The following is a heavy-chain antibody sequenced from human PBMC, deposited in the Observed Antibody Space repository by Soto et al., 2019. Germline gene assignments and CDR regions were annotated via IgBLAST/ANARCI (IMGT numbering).Heavy chain of an antibody. CDR3: AKDRIASHDSGSFNWFDP. D-gene: IGHD1-26*01. Sequence: QVQLVESGGGVVQPGRSLRLSCAASGFTFSSYGMHWVRQAPGKGLERVAVISYDGSNKYYADSVKGRFTISRDNSKNTLYLQMNSLRAEDTAVYYCAKDRIASHDSGSFNWFDPWGQGTLVTVSS. J-gene: IGHJ5*02. CDR2: ISYDGSNK. V-gene: IGHV3-30*18. CDR1: GFTFSSYG.